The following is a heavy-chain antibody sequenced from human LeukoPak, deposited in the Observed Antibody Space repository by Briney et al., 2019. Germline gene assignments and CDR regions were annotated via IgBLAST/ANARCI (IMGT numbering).Heavy chain of an antibody. V-gene: IGHV4-59*01. CDR1: GGSISSYY. CDR2: IYYSGST. J-gene: IGHJ4*02. CDR3: ARAVGYSYGKYYFDY. D-gene: IGHD5-18*01. Sequence: PSETLSLTXTVSGGSISSYYWSWIRQPPGKGLEWIGYIYYSGSTNYNPSLKSRVTISVDTSKNQFSLKLSSVTAADTAVYYCARAVGYSYGKYYFDYWGQGTLVTVSS.